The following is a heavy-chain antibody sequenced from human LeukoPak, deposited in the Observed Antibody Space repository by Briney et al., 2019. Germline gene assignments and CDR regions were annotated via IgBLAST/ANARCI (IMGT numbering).Heavy chain of an antibody. CDR3: ARGGVRIRS. V-gene: IGHV4-34*01. CDR2: INHSGST. D-gene: IGHD2-8*01. Sequence: PSETLSLTCAVYGESFSGYYWSWIRQPPGKGLEWIGEINHSGSTNYNPSLKSRVTISVDTSKNQFSLKLSSVTAADTAVYYCARGGVRIRSWGQGTLVTVSS. CDR1: GESFSGYY. J-gene: IGHJ5*02.